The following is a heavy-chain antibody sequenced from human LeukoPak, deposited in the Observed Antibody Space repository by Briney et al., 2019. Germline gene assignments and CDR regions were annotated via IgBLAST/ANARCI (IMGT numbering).Heavy chain of an antibody. J-gene: IGHJ6*03. V-gene: IGHV1-18*01. Sequence: ASVKVSCKASGYTFSSYGISWVRQAPGQGLEWMGWISAYNGNTNYAQKLQGRVTMTTDTSTSTAYMELRSLRSDDTAVYYCARDGAVAGRDYYYMDVWGKGTTVTISS. CDR2: ISAYNGNT. CDR3: ARDGAVAGRDYYYMDV. D-gene: IGHD6-19*01. CDR1: GYTFSSYG.